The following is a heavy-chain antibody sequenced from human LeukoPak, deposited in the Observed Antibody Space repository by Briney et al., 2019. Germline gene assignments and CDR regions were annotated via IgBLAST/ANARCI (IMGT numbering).Heavy chain of an antibody. CDR1: GFTFSGLA. J-gene: IGHJ4*02. CDR3: LRGDRRDF. Sequence: GGTLRLSCAASGFTFSGLAMNWVRQAPGKGLEWVSSISSGSGSMFYIDSVRGRFTISRDNARNSLYLRMNSLRVEDTAVYYCLRGDRRDFWGQGTLVTVSS. CDR2: ISSGSGSM. V-gene: IGHV3-21*01.